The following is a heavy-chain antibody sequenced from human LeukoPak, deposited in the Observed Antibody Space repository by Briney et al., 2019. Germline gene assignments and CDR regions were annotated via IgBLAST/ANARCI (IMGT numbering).Heavy chain of an antibody. Sequence: PGGSMRLSCAASGITFSNAAIHWVRQAPGKRLEWVSGIVISGGSAFYADSVKGRFVISKDTSENTVYLQMNSLRADDTAVYFCAKEVALVVVRGQRGGHFFDFWGQGALVIV. J-gene: IGHJ4*02. D-gene: IGHD3-10*01. CDR3: AKEVALVVVRGQRGGHFFDF. CDR2: IVISGGSA. CDR1: GITFSNAA. V-gene: IGHV3-23*01.